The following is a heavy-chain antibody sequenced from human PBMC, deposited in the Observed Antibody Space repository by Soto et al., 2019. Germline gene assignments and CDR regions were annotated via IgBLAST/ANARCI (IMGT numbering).Heavy chain of an antibody. V-gene: IGHV4-39*01. J-gene: IGHJ4*02. D-gene: IGHD3-10*01. CDR1: GGSISSSSYY. CDR3: ESHVGRSGSCSPFDY. CDR2: IYYSVST. Sequence: SETLSLTCTVSGGSISSSSYYWVWIRQPPGQGLEWIGSIYYSVSTYYNPSLKSRVTISVDTSKNQFSLKLSSVTAADTAVYYCESHVGRSGSCSPFDYWGQGTLVTVSS.